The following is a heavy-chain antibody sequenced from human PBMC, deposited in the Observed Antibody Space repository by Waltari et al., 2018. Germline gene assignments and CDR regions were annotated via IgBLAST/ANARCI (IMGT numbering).Heavy chain of an antibody. CDR1: GFTFSSSG. CDR3: VKRYFDY. CDR2: ISYDGSNK. J-gene: IGHJ4*02. Sequence: QVQLVESGGGVVQPGRSLRLYCAASGFTFSSSGMHWVRQAPGKGLEWVAVISYDGSNKYYADSVKGRFTISRDNSKNTLYLQMNSLRAEDTAVYYCVKRYFDYWGQGTLVTVSS. V-gene: IGHV3-30*03.